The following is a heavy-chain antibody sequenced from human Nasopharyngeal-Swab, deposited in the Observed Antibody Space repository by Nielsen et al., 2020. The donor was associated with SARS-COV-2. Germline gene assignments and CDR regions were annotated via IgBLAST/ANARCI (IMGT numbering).Heavy chain of an antibody. Sequence: SVKVSCKASGGTFSSYAISWVRQAPGQGLEWMGGIIPILGIANYAQKFQGRVTITADKSTSTAYMELNSLRSEDTAVYYCATEPATGYCSGGSCYRFDYWGQGTLVTVSS. CDR1: GGTFSSYA. CDR3: ATEPATGYCSGGSCYRFDY. CDR2: IIPILGIA. J-gene: IGHJ4*02. D-gene: IGHD2-15*01. V-gene: IGHV1-69*10.